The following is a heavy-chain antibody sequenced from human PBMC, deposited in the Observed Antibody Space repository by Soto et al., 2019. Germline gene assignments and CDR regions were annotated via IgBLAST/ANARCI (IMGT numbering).Heavy chain of an antibody. Sequence: VASVKVSCKASGGTFSSYTISWVRQAPGQGLEWMGRIIPILGIANYAQKFQGRVTITADKSTSTAYMELSSLRSEDTAVYYCARPPSDRYAFDIWGQGTMVTVSS. CDR1: GGTFSSYT. CDR3: ARPPSDRYAFDI. CDR2: IIPILGIA. J-gene: IGHJ3*02. D-gene: IGHD1-1*01. V-gene: IGHV1-69*02.